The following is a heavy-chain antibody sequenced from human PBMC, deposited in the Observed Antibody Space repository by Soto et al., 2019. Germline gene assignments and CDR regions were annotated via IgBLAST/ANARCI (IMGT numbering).Heavy chain of an antibody. Sequence: SVKVSCKASGFTFTSSAMQWVRQARGQRLEWIGWIVVGSGNTNYAQKFQERVTITRDMSTSTAYMELSSLRSEDTAVYYCAAPRPNRYYYYMDVWGKGTTVTVSS. CDR2: IVVGSGNT. CDR1: GFTFTSSA. V-gene: IGHV1-58*02. J-gene: IGHJ6*03. CDR3: AAPRPNRYYYYMDV.